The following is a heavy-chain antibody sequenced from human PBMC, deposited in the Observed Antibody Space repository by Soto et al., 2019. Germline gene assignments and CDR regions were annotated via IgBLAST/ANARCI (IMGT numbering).Heavy chain of an antibody. D-gene: IGHD6-6*01. Sequence: SETLSLTCTVSGVSISSGGYYWSWIRQHPGKGLEWIGYIYYSGSTYYNPSLKSRVTISVDTSKNQFSLKLSSVTAADTAVYYCARDYVYSSSRADYYYGMDVWGQGTTVTVSS. CDR1: GVSISSGGYY. CDR2: IYYSGST. V-gene: IGHV4-31*03. J-gene: IGHJ6*02. CDR3: ARDYVYSSSRADYYYGMDV.